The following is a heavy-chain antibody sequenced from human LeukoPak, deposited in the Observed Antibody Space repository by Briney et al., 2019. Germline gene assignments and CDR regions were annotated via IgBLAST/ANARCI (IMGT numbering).Heavy chain of an antibody. V-gene: IGHV4-39*01. D-gene: IGHD6-19*01. CDR1: GGSISSSSYY. J-gene: IGHJ4*02. CDR3: ATLNTGGWYLDN. CDR2: IYYSGAT. Sequence: SETLSLTCTVSGGSISSSSYYWGWIRQPPGKGLEWIGSIYYSGATNSNPSLKSRLTISVDTSKNQFSLKLGSVTAADAAVYYCATLNTGGWYLDNWGQGTLVTVSS.